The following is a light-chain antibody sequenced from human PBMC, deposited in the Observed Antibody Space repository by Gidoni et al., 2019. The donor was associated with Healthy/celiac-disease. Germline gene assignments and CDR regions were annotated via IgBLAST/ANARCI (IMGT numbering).Light chain of an antibody. CDR3: PPRRPWPRP. CDR1: QSVSSY. CDR2: DAS. V-gene: IGKV3-11*01. Sequence: EIVLTQSPATLSLSPGERATLSCRASQSVSSYLAWYQQKPGQAPRLLIYDASNRATGIPARFSGSGSGTDFTLTISSLVPDDFAVSSCPPRRPWPRPFGGGPPVALK. J-gene: IGKJ4*01.